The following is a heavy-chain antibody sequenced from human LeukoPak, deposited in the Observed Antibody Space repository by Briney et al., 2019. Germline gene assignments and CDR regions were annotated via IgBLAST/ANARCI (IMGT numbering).Heavy chain of an antibody. CDR1: GFTFSSYA. Sequence: GGSLRLSCAASGFTFSSYAMSWVRQAPGKGLEWVSAISGGDGSTYYADSVKGRFTISRDNSKNTLYLQMNSLRAEDTGVYYCAKVRVSLSREGYYMDVWGKGTTATVSS. D-gene: IGHD3-22*01. CDR2: ISGGDGST. V-gene: IGHV3-23*01. J-gene: IGHJ6*03. CDR3: AKVRVSLSREGYYMDV.